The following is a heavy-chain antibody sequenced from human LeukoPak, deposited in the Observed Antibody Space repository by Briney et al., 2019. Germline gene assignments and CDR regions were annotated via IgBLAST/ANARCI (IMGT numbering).Heavy chain of an antibody. CDR3: ARALSARDAFDI. Sequence: ASVTVSCKASGYTFTGYYMHWVRQAPRQAPEWMGRINPNSGGTNYAQKFQARVTMTRDTSISTAYMELSRLRSDDTAVYYCARALSARDAFDIWGQGKMVTVSS. CDR2: INPNSGGT. J-gene: IGHJ3*02. CDR1: GYTFTGYY. V-gene: IGHV1-2*06.